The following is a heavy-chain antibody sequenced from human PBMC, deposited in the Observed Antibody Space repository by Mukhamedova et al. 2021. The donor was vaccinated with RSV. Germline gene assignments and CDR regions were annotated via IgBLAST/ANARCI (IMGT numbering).Heavy chain of an antibody. CDR3: ARGSDPAPLEN. V-gene: IGHV4-59*09. Sequence: EWIGHISFIGETRYNPSLKSRVTISVDTSQNMFSLSLTSVTPADTAVYYCARGSDPAPLENWGRGTLVTVSS. J-gene: IGHJ4*01. CDR2: ISFIGET.